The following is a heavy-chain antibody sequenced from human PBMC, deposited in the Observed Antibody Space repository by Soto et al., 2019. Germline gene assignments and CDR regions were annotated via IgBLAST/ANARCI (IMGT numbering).Heavy chain of an antibody. J-gene: IGHJ4*02. CDR2: IDSGDGTT. D-gene: IGHD6-13*01. CDR1: GFDFGDYY. Sequence: VGSLRLSCTGSGFDFGDYYMSWIRQAPGKGLEWVSYIDSGDGTTYYTDSVKGRFTISRDNAKKTVYLQMSSLRVEDTALYYCVRPYYSSSWFPFDRWGQGTLVTVSS. V-gene: IGHV3-11*01. CDR3: VRPYYSSSWFPFDR.